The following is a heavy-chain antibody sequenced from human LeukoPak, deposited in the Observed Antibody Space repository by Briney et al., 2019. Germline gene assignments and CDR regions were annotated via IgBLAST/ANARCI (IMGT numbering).Heavy chain of an antibody. Sequence: GASVKVSCKASGYTFTGYYMHWVRQAPGQGLEWMGWINPNSGGTKYAQKFQGWVTMTRDTSISTAYMELSRLRSDDTAVYYCATSQLYSSSSEFDYWGQGTLVTVSS. J-gene: IGHJ4*02. CDR2: INPNSGGT. CDR3: ATSQLYSSSSEFDY. CDR1: GYTFTGYY. V-gene: IGHV1-2*04. D-gene: IGHD6-6*01.